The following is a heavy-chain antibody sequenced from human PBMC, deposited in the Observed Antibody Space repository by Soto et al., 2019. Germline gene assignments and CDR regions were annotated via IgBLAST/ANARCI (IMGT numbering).Heavy chain of an antibody. CDR1: GGSISSYY. D-gene: IGHD5-12*01. V-gene: IGHV4-59*08. CDR2: IYYSGST. CDR3: ARRWGYTFDY. J-gene: IGHJ4*02. Sequence: PSETLSLTCTVSGGSISSYYWSWIRQPPGKGLEWIGYIYYSGSTDYNPSLKSRVTISVDTSKNQFSLKLSSVTAADTAVYYCARRWGYTFDYWGQGTLVTVSP.